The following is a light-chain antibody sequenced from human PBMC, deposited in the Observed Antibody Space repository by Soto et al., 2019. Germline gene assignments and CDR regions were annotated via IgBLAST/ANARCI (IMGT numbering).Light chain of an antibody. CDR2: GAS. CDR3: QQYGRSPRP. V-gene: IGKV3-20*01. J-gene: IGKJ1*01. CDR1: QSVSSSY. Sequence: ESVLTQSPGTLSLSPGERATLSCRASQSVSSSYLAWYQQKPGQAPRLLIYGASSRATGIPDRFSGSGSGTDFTLPISKLEPEDVAGYYCQQYGRSPRPFGQGTKVEI.